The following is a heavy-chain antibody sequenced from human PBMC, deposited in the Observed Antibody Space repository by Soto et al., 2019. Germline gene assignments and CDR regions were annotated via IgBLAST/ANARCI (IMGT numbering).Heavy chain of an antibody. D-gene: IGHD3-22*01. V-gene: IGHV3-21*01. CDR3: ARVTDYYDSSGYYYSWFDP. CDR2: ISSSSYI. CDR1: GFTFSSYS. J-gene: IGHJ5*02. Sequence: SGGSLRLSCAASGFTFSSYSMNWVRQAPGKGLEWVSSISSSSYIYYADSVKGRFTISRDNAKNSLYLQMNSLRAEDTAVYYCARVTDYYDSSGYYYSWFDPWGQGTLVTVSS.